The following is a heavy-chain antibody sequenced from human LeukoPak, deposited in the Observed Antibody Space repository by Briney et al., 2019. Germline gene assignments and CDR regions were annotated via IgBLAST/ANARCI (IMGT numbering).Heavy chain of an antibody. CDR2: IIPIFGTA. V-gene: IGHV1-69*13. CDR1: GGTFSSYA. J-gene: IGHJ5*02. CDR3: ARDIRTCYYGSGSFWFDP. D-gene: IGHD3-10*01. Sequence: ASVKVSCKASGGTFSSYAISWVRQAPGQGLEWMGGIIPIFGTANYAQKFQGRVTITADESTSTAYMELSSLRSEDTAVYYCARDIRTCYYGSGSFWFDPWGQGTLVTVSS.